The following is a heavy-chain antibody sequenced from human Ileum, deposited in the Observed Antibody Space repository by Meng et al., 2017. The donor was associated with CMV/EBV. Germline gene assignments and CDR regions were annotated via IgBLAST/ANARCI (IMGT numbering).Heavy chain of an antibody. CDR3: AKVGPPGSSGYFYYGMDV. CDR1: GFTFSSYW. D-gene: IGHD3-22*01. CDR2: INTDGSST. V-gene: IGHV3-74*01. Sequence: GGSLRLSCAASGFTFSSYWMHWVRQAPGKGLVWVSRINTDGSSTSYVDSVKGRFTISRDNAKNTLYLQMNSLRAEDTAVYYCAKVGPPGSSGYFYYGMDVWGQGTTVTSP. J-gene: IGHJ6*02.